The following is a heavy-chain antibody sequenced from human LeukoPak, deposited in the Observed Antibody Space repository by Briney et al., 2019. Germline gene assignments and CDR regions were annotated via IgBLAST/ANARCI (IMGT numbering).Heavy chain of an antibody. Sequence: SETLSLTCTVSGYSISSGYYWGWIRQPPGKGLEWIGSIYHSGSTYYNPSLKSRVTISVDTSKNQFSLKLSSVTAADTAVYYCASPFYYYDSSGYYGSDYWGQGTLVTVSS. CDR3: ASPFYYYDSSGYYGSDY. V-gene: IGHV4-38-2*02. CDR2: IYHSGST. CDR1: GYSISSGYY. J-gene: IGHJ4*02. D-gene: IGHD3-22*01.